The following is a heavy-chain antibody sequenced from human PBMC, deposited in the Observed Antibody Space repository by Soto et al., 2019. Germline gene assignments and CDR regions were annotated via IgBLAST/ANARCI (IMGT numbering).Heavy chain of an antibody. CDR1: GFTFSSYW. CDR3: ARESDYYGSGSYYSY. D-gene: IGHD3-10*01. J-gene: IGHJ4*02. CDR2: IKQDGSEK. V-gene: IGHV3-7*01. Sequence: GGSLRLSCAASGFTFSSYWMSWVRQAPGKGLEWVANIKQDGSEKYYVDSVKGRFTISRDNAKNSLYLQMNSLRAEDTAVYYCARESDYYGSGSYYSYWGQGTLVTVSS.